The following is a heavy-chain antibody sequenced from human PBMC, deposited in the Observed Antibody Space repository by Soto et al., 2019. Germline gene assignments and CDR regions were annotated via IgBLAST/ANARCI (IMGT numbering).Heavy chain of an antibody. CDR3: ARDRWETYYERYLFDY. CDR2: ISYDGINK. D-gene: IGHD1-26*01. Sequence: PGGSLRLSCATVRFTFINKAMHWIRQAPGKGLEWMAAISYDGINKNYAGSVKGRFTISRDNSKNTLYLQMDSLRAEDTDVYRCARDRWETYYERYLFDYWGQGT. CDR1: RFTFINKA. V-gene: IGHV3-30-3*01. J-gene: IGHJ4*02.